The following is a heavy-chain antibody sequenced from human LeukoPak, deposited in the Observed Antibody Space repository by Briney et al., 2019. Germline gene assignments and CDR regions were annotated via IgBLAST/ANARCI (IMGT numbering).Heavy chain of an antibody. Sequence: SETLSLTCTVSGGSISSYYWSWIRQPPGKGLEWIGYIYYSGSTNYNPSLKSRVTISVDTSKNQFSLKLSSVTAADTAVYYCASATLRCSGGSCYEMDVWGKGTTVTVSS. CDR1: GGSISSYY. D-gene: IGHD2-15*01. J-gene: IGHJ6*04. CDR3: ASATLRCSGGSCYEMDV. CDR2: IYYSGST. V-gene: IGHV4-59*01.